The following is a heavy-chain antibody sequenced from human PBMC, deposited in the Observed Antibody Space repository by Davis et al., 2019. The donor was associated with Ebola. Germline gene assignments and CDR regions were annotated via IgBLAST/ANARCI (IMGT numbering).Heavy chain of an antibody. D-gene: IGHD3-3*01. Sequence: PGGSLRLSCAASGFTFSSYAMSWVRQAPGKGLEWVSAISGSGGSTYYADSVKGRFTISRDNSKNTLYLQMNSLRAEDTAVYYCAKGKTQHYDFWSGYLDYWGQGTLVTVSS. CDR3: AKGKTQHYDFWSGYLDY. CDR2: ISGSGGST. CDR1: GFTFSSYA. J-gene: IGHJ4*02. V-gene: IGHV3-23*01.